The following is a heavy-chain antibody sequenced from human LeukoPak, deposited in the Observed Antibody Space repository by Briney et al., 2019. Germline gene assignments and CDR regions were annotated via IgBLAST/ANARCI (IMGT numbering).Heavy chain of an antibody. CDR3: AKSGHQEYSSSWYYFHY. D-gene: IGHD6-13*01. CDR1: GFTFSSYA. CDR2: ISGSGVST. Sequence: GGSLRLSCAASGFTFSSYAMSWVRQAPGKGLECVSGISGSGVSTYYAESVKGRFTISRDNSKNTLYLQMNSLRAEDTAVYYCAKSGHQEYSSSWYYFHYWGQGTLATVSS. V-gene: IGHV3-23*01. J-gene: IGHJ4*02.